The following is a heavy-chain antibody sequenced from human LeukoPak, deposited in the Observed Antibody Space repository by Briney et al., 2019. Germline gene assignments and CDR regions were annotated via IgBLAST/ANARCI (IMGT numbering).Heavy chain of an antibody. V-gene: IGHV4-39*01. D-gene: IGHD6-19*01. CDR3: ARLQWLVLVDY. Sequence: PSETLSLTCTVSGGSISSSSYYWGWIRQPPGKGPEWIGSIYYSGSTYYNPSLKSRVTISVDTSKNQFSLKLSSVTAADTAVYYCARLQWLVLVDYWGQGTLVTVSS. CDR2: IYYSGST. CDR1: GGSISSSSYY. J-gene: IGHJ4*02.